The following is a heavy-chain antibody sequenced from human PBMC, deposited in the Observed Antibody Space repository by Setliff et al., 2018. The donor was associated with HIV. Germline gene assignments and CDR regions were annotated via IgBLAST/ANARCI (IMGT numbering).Heavy chain of an antibody. CDR3: ARILLYDSSAYFDNAFDI. J-gene: IGHJ3*02. CDR2: IYTSGST. V-gene: IGHV4-61*09. Sequence: PSETLSLTCTVSGGSISSGSNYWSWIRQPAGKGLEWIGHIYTSGSTNYNPSLKSRVTISVDTSKNQFYLKLSSVAAADTAVYYCARILLYDSSAYFDNAFDIWGQGTVVTVSS. D-gene: IGHD3-22*01. CDR1: GGSISSGSNY.